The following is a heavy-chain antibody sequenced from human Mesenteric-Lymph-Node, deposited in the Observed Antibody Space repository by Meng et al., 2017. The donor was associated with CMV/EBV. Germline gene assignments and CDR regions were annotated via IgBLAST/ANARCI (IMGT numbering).Heavy chain of an antibody. J-gene: IGHJ6*02. Sequence: SETLSLTCTVSGGSVSSGSYYWSWIRQPPGKGLEWIGYIYYSGSTNYNPSLKSRVTISVDTSKNQFSLKLSSVTAADTAVYYCARAIYTSSTYYYYYGMDVWGQGTTVTVSS. CDR3: ARAIYTSSTYYYYYGMDV. V-gene: IGHV4-61*01. CDR1: GGSVSSGSYY. D-gene: IGHD6-6*01. CDR2: IYYSGST.